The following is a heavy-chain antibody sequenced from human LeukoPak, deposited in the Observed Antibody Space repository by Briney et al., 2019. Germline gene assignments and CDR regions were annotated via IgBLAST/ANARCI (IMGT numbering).Heavy chain of an antibody. Sequence: SETLSLTCTVSGGSISSGGYYWSWIRQHPGKGLEWIGYIYYSGSTYYNPSLKSRVTISVDTSKNQFSLKLSSVTAADTAVYYCARVDWNDDHYYNGMDVWGQGTTVTVSS. CDR1: GGSISSGGYY. CDR3: ARVDWNDDHYYNGMDV. J-gene: IGHJ6*02. D-gene: IGHD1-1*01. V-gene: IGHV4-31*03. CDR2: IYYSGST.